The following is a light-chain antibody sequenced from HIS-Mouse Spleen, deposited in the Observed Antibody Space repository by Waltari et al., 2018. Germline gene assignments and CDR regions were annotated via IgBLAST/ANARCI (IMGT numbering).Light chain of an antibody. CDR2: DDS. Sequence: SYVLTQPPSVSVAPGKTARITCGGNNIGSKSVHWYQQKPGQAPVLVVYDDSDRPSGIPDRFSGSNSGNTATLTMSRVEAGDEADYYCQVWDSSSDHVVFGGGTKLTVL. CDR3: QVWDSSSDHVV. V-gene: IGLV3-21*03. CDR1: NIGSKS. J-gene: IGLJ2*01.